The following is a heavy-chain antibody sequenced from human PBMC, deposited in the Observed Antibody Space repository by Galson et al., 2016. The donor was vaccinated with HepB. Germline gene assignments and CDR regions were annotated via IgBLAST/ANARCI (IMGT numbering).Heavy chain of an antibody. J-gene: IGHJ6*02. Sequence: SLRLSCAASGFTLLNYAMNWVRRAPGQGLEWVSYISRTSNVVYYADSVKGRFTISRDNANNAQYLQMHSLREEEAAVYYCERDSDGGGFSNFDVWGQGTTVTVSS. V-gene: IGHV3-48*02. CDR3: ERDSDGGGFSNFDV. D-gene: IGHD3-22*01. CDR1: GFTLLNYA. CDR2: ISRTSNVV.